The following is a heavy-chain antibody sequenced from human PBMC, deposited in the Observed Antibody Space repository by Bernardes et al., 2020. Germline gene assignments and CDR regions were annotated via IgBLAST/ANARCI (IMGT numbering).Heavy chain of an antibody. CDR1: GGSVSSGSYY. J-gene: IGHJ4*02. CDR3: ARAGEVVGATTR. CDR2: IYYSGST. V-gene: IGHV4-61*01. Sequence: SETLCLTCTVSGGSVSSGSYYWSWIRQPPGKGLEWIGYIYYSGSTNYNPSLKSRVTISVDTSKNQFSLKLSSVTAADTAVYYCARAGEVVGATTRWGQGTLVTVSS. D-gene: IGHD1-26*01.